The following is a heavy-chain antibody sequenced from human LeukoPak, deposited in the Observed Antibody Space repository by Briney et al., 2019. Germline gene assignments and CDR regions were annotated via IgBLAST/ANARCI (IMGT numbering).Heavy chain of an antibody. D-gene: IGHD1-20*01. Sequence: GGSLRLSCAASGFTFSRYDMYWVRQAPGKGLEWVSTIGTAGDTYYPGSVKGRFTISRENAKNSLYLQMNSLRAGDTAVYYCARDLTGTRAFDIWGQGTMVTVSS. CDR3: ARDLTGTRAFDI. V-gene: IGHV3-13*04. CDR2: IGTAGDT. CDR1: GFTFSRYD. J-gene: IGHJ3*02.